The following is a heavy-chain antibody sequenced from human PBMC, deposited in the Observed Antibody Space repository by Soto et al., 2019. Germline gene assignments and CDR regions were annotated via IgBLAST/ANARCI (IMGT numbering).Heavy chain of an antibody. CDR2: INPNNGST. J-gene: IGHJ4*02. CDR3: AREITYGGGSFSLGL. CDR1: GYFFTSYY. D-gene: IGHD3-10*01. Sequence: GASVKVSCKTSGYFFTSYYIHWVRQAPGQGLEWVGWINPNNGSTNSAQKFQGRVTMTSGTYISTAYMEMSRLRSDDTALYYCAREITYGGGSFSLGLWGKGTLVTVSS. V-gene: IGHV1-2*02.